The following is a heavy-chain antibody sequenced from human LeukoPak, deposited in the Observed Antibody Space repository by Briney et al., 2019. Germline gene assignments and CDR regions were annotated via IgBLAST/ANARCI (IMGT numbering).Heavy chain of an antibody. CDR3: ASCVDPQGFDY. CDR1: GGSFSDYY. V-gene: IGHV4-34*01. CDR2: INHSGSS. J-gene: IGHJ4*02. Sequence: SETLSLTCAVNGGSFSDYYWSWIRQPPGKGLEWIGEINHSGSSNYNPPLKSRVTISVDTSKNQFSLKLNSVTAADTAVYYCASCVDPQGFDYWGQGTLVTVSS.